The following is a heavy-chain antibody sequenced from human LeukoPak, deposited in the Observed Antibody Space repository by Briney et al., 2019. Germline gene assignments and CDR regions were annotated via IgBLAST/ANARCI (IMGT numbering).Heavy chain of an antibody. CDR2: ISGSGGST. D-gene: IGHD3-10*01. CDR3: AKDRVRGVIISLDY. CDR1: GFTFSSYG. Sequence: GGSLRLSCAASGFTFSSYGMSWVRQAPGKGLEWVSAISGSGGSTYYADSVKGRFTISRDNSKNTLYLQMNSLRAEDTAVYYCAKDRVRGVIISLDYWGQGALVTVSS. J-gene: IGHJ4*02. V-gene: IGHV3-23*01.